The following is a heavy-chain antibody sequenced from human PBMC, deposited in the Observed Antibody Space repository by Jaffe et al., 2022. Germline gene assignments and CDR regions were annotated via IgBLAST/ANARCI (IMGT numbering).Heavy chain of an antibody. CDR3: AGGYGSGSWPYYYYYMDV. V-gene: IGHV4-61*02. CDR1: GGSISSGSYY. CDR2: IYTSGST. D-gene: IGHD3-10*01. J-gene: IGHJ6*03. Sequence: QVQLQESGPGLVKPSQTLSLTCTVSGGSISSGSYYWSWIRQPAGKGLEWIGRIYTSGSTNYNPSLKSRVTISVDTSKNQFSLKLSSVTAADTAVYYCAGGYGSGSWPYYYYYMDVWGKGTTVTVSS.